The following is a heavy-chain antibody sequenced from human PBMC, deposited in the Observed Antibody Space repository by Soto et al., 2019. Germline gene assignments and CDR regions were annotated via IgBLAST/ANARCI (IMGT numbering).Heavy chain of an antibody. J-gene: IGHJ6*02. CDR2: IYPGDSDT. D-gene: IGHD5-12*01. Sequence: PGESLKISCKGSGYSFTIYWIGWGRQMPGKGLEWMGIIYPGDSDTRYSPSFQGQVTISADKSISTAYLQWSSLKASDTAMYYCXRRAHIVATYYYYGMDVWGQGTTVTVSS. CDR1: GYSFTIYW. V-gene: IGHV5-51*01. CDR3: XRRAHIVATYYYYGMDV.